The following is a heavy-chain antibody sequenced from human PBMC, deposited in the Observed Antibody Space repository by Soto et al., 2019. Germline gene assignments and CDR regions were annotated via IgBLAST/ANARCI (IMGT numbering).Heavy chain of an antibody. J-gene: IGHJ6*02. Sequence: QVQLVESGGGVVQPERSQRLSCAASEFTFRTYVMHWVRQAPGKGLEWVALISFDGINKYYADSVEGRFTISRDNSKNTMYLQMNSLRPEDTAVYYCAREMIPMIMGGMSAMDVWGQGTTVTVSS. CDR2: ISFDGINK. CDR3: AREMIPMIMGGMSAMDV. D-gene: IGHD3-22*01. V-gene: IGHV3-30*03. CDR1: EFTFRTYV.